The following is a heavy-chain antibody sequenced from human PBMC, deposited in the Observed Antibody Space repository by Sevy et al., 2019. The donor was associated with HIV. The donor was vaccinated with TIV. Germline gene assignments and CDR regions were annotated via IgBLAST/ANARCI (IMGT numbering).Heavy chain of an antibody. CDR1: GYTITQLS. Sequence: ASVKVSCKVSGYTITQLSMHWVRQAPGKGLEWMGSFDPEDDEKIYAQKLQGRLTMTEDTSTDTAYMELSSLRSEDTAVYYCATTKDYYESSGDPFDYWGQRTLVTVSS. D-gene: IGHD3-22*01. J-gene: IGHJ4*02. V-gene: IGHV1-24*01. CDR3: ATTKDYYESSGDPFDY. CDR2: FDPEDDEK.